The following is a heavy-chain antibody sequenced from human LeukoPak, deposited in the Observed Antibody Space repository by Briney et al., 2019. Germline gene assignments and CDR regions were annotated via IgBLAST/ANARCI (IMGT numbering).Heavy chain of an antibody. J-gene: IGHJ4*02. Sequence: GSLRLSCAASGFTFSTYWMSWVRQAAGKRLEWVANIKKDGSEKYYVDSVKGRFTISRDNAKNSLYLQMNSLRAEDTAVYYCARETLGSSSSDYWGQGTLVTVSS. CDR1: GFTFSTYW. CDR3: ARETLGSSSSDY. D-gene: IGHD6-6*01. V-gene: IGHV3-7*01. CDR2: IKKDGSEK.